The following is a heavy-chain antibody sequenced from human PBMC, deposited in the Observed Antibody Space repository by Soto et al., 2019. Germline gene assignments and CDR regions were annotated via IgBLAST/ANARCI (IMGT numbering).Heavy chain of an antibody. CDR2: IYYSGST. V-gene: IGHV4-59*01. D-gene: IGHD3-22*01. CDR3: ARGGNNHYYHTIREYYFDY. CDR1: GCSISSYY. Sequence: SETLSLTCTVSGCSISSYYWSLIRQPPGKGLEWIGYIYYSGSTNYNPSLKSRVTISVDTSKNQFSLKLSSVTAADTAVYYCARGGNNHYYHTIREYYFDYWGQGTLVTVSS. J-gene: IGHJ4*02.